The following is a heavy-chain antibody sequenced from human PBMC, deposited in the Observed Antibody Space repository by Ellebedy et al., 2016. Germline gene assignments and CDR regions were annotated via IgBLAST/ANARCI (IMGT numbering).Heavy chain of an antibody. D-gene: IGHD3-3*01. V-gene: IGHV3-11*01. CDR3: ARGWSGYPEPKKYYFDY. Sequence: GESLKISXAASGFTFSDYYMSWIRQAPGKGLEWVSYISSSGSTIYYADSVKGRFTISRDNAKNSLYLQMNSLRAEDTAVYYCARGWSGYPEPKKYYFDYWGQGTLVTVSS. CDR1: GFTFSDYY. J-gene: IGHJ4*02. CDR2: ISSSGSTI.